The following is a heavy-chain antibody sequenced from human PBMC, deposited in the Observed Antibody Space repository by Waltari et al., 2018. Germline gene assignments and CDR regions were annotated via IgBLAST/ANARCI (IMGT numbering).Heavy chain of an antibody. CDR3: ARGSIIAQRLDSFDI. Sequence: VQLVESGGGLVKPGGSLRLSWSASGFTFPTYRLNWVRQAQGKGLEWVSSISGDSNYIYYADSLKGRFTISRDNTKNSLYLQMNSLRAEDTALYYCARGSIIAQRLDSFDIWGQGTTVTVSS. J-gene: IGHJ3*02. V-gene: IGHV3-21*01. CDR2: ISGDSNYI. D-gene: IGHD3-3*01. CDR1: GFTFPTYR.